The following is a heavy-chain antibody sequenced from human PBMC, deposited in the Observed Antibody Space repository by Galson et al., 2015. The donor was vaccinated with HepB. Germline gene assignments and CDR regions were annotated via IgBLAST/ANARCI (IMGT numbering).Heavy chain of an antibody. Sequence: SLRLSCAASGFSFRNYWMSWVRQAPGKGLEWVANIKQDGTEKYYVESVKGRFTISRDNARNSLYLQMNSLRGEDTAMYYCAREAGYDTSGYPYYYYYMDVWGKGTTVTVSS. CDR3: AREAGYDTSGYPYYYYYMDV. V-gene: IGHV3-7*03. D-gene: IGHD3-22*01. CDR2: IKQDGTEK. J-gene: IGHJ6*03. CDR1: GFSFRNYW.